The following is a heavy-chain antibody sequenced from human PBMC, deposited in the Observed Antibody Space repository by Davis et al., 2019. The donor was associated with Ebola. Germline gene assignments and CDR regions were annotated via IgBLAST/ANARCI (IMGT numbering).Heavy chain of an antibody. V-gene: IGHV3-23*01. Sequence: GESLKISCAASGFTFRNYAMSWVRQAPGKGLEWVSGISGNSRDTFYADSVKGRFTISRDNSKNTLYLQMNSLRAEDTAVYYCARDGGEWELYYGMDVWGQGTTVTVSS. D-gene: IGHD1-26*01. CDR3: ARDGGEWELYYGMDV. CDR2: ISGNSRDT. CDR1: GFTFRNYA. J-gene: IGHJ6*02.